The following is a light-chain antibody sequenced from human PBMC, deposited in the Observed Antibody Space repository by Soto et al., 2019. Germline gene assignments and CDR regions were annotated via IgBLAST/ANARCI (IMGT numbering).Light chain of an antibody. CDR2: KAS. V-gene: IGKV1-5*03. CDR1: QSISNW. CDR3: QQYDRFPYT. Sequence: DIPMTQSPSTLSASVGDTVTITCRASQSISNWLAWYQQKPGQAPKLLIHKASTLESGVPSRFSGSGSGTEFTLTISSLQPDDFATFYCQQYDRFPYTVGQGTKLEIK. J-gene: IGKJ2*01.